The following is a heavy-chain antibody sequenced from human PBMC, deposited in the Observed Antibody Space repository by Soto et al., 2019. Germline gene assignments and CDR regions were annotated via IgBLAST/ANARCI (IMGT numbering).Heavy chain of an antibody. J-gene: IGHJ1*01. CDR3: ARGPGWGESNAEYFQH. CDR1: GGAISSYY. D-gene: IGHD4-4*01. V-gene: IGHV4-59*01. CDR2: IYYSGST. Sequence: SETLSLTCTVSGGAISSYYRSWIRQPPGKGLEWIGYIYYSGSTNYNPSLKSLVTISVDTSKNQFSLKLSSVTAADTAVYYCARGPGWGESNAEYFQHWGQGTLVTVS.